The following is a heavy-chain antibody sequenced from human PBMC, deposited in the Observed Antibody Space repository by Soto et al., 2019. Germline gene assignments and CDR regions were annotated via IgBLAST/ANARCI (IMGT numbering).Heavy chain of an antibody. V-gene: IGHV4-59*01. J-gene: IGHJ5*02. CDR3: AREMATTTSAGDWFDP. CDR1: GGSISSYY. D-gene: IGHD5-12*01. Sequence: SETLSLTCTVSGGSISSYYWSWIRQPPGKGLEWIGYIYYSGSTNYNPSLKSRVTISVDTSKNQFSLKLSSVTAADTAVYYCAREMATTTSAGDWFDPWGQGTLVTVSS. CDR2: IYYSGST.